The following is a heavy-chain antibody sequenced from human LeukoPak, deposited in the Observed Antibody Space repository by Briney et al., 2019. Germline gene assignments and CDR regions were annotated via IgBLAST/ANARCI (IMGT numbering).Heavy chain of an antibody. CDR3: AREKYYYGSGSYNRRGFDY. D-gene: IGHD3-10*01. J-gene: IGHJ4*02. Sequence: SETLSLTCAVYGGSFSGYYWSWIRQPPGKGLEWIGEINHSGSTNYNPSLKSRVTISVDTSKNQFSLKLSSVTAADTAVHYCAREKYYYGSGSYNRRGFDYWGQGTLVTVSS. CDR2: INHSGST. V-gene: IGHV4-34*01. CDR1: GGSFSGYY.